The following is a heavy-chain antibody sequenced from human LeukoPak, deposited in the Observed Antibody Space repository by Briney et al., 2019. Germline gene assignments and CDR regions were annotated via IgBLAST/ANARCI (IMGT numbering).Heavy chain of an antibody. V-gene: IGHV3-30*02. CDR3: AKDRHYYDSSGFAY. CDR2: IRYDGSNK. D-gene: IGHD3-22*01. Sequence: GGSLRLSCAASGFTFSRYGMHWVRQAPGKGLEWVAFIRYDGSNKYYAESVKGRFTISRDNSKNTLYLQMNSLRAEDTAVYYCAKDRHYYDSSGFAYWGQGTLVTVSS. J-gene: IGHJ4*02. CDR1: GFTFSRYG.